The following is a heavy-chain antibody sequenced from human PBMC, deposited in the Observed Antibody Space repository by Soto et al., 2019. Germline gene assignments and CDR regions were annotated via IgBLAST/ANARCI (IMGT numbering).Heavy chain of an antibody. Sequence: SVKVSCKASGGTFSSYAISWVRQAPGQGLEWMGGIIPIFGTANYAQKFQGRVTITADKSTSTAYMELSSPRSEDTAVYYCASPKQWLGTCFDYWGQGTLVTVSS. CDR2: IIPIFGTA. D-gene: IGHD6-19*01. CDR3: ASPKQWLGTCFDY. CDR1: GGTFSSYA. V-gene: IGHV1-69*06. J-gene: IGHJ4*02.